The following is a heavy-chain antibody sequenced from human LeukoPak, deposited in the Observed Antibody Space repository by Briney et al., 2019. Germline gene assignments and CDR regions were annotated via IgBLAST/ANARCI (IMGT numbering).Heavy chain of an antibody. CDR2: ISASGGTT. J-gene: IGHJ4*02. V-gene: IGHV3-23*01. D-gene: IGHD3-3*01. CDR1: GFTFSSYA. CDR3: AKSRVSGLRFLEWVYFNY. Sequence: GGSLRLSCAASGFTFSSYAMTWVRQAPGKGLEWVSTISASGGTTYYAGSLKGRFTISRDNSRDTLYLQMASLGAEDTAIYYCAKSRVSGLRFLEWVYFNYWGQGTLVTVSS.